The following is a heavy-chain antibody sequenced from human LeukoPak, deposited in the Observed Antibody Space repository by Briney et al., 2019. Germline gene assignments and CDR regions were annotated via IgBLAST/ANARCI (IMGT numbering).Heavy chain of an antibody. D-gene: IGHD3-22*01. V-gene: IGHV3-48*01. Sequence: GGSLRLSCAASGFIFNTYNMNWVRQAPGKGLEWVSYINSSGTTIYYADSVKGRFTISRDNAKNSLYLQVSSLRAEDTAVYYCARGMYYYDSSNYYGYFDYWGQGTLVTVSS. CDR1: GFIFNTYN. J-gene: IGHJ4*02. CDR2: INSSGTTI. CDR3: ARGMYYYDSSNYYGYFDY.